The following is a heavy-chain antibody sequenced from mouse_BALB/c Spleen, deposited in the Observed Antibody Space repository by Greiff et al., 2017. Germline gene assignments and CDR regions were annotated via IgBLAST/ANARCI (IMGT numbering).Heavy chain of an antibody. D-gene: IGHD2-12*01. Sequence: EVQLVESGGGLVKPGGSLKLSCAASGFTFSSYAMSWVRQTPEKRLEWVASISSGGSTYYPDSVKGRFTISRDNARNILYLQMSSLRSEDTAMYYCARGPYDDGFAYWGQGTLVTVSA. J-gene: IGHJ3*01. CDR2: ISSGGST. CDR1: GFTFSSYA. V-gene: IGHV5-6-5*01. CDR3: ARGPYDDGFAY.